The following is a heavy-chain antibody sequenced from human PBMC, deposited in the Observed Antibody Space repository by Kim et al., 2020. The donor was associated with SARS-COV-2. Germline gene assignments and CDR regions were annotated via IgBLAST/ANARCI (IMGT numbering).Heavy chain of an antibody. V-gene: IGHV3-11*01. D-gene: IGHD3-22*01. J-gene: IGHJ6*02. CDR2: ISSSGSTI. CDR3: ARDKYYYDSSGYYNYYYYYGMDV. CDR1: GFTFSDYY. Sequence: GGSLRLSCAASGFTFSDYYMSWIRQAPGKGLEWVSYISSSGSTIYYADSVKGRFTISRDNAKNSLYLQMNSLRAEDTAVYYCARDKYYYDSSGYYNYYYYYGMDVWGQGTTVTVSS.